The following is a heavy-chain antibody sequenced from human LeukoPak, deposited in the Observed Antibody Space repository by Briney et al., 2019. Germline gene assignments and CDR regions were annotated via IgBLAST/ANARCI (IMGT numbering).Heavy chain of an antibody. CDR2: INHSGYT. D-gene: IGHD3-22*01. V-gene: IGHV4-34*01. CDR1: GESSFSSYY. CDR3: TRQVVGNDY. Sequence: SETLSLTCAVYGESSFSSYYWSWIRQTPGGALEWIGEINHSGYTNYNPSLKSRVTLSIDTSKNQFSLRVTSVTAADTAVYYCTRQVVGNDYWGQGTLVTVST. J-gene: IGHJ4*02.